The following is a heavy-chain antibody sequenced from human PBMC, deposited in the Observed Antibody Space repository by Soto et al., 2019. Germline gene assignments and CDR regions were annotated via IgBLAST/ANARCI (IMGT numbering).Heavy chain of an antibody. J-gene: IGHJ6*02. V-gene: IGHV1-69*13. Sequence: SVKVSCKASGGTFSNCVVSWVRQAPGQGLEWMGGIVPISGVANYAQKFQGRVTITADESTRTTYMEVNSLTFEDAAVFYCARGGAGGNQHNYAMDVWGQGTTVTVSS. CDR2: IVPISGVA. D-gene: IGHD2-2*01. CDR1: GGTFSNCV. CDR3: ARGGAGGNQHNYAMDV.